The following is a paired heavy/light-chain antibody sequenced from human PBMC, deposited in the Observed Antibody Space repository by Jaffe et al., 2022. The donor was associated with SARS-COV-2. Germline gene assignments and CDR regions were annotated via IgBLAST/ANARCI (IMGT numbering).Light chain of an antibody. CDR2: AAS. V-gene: IGKV1D-12*01. J-gene: IGKJ3*01. Sequence: DIQMTQSPSSVSASVGDRVTITCRASQGISSWLAWYQQKPGKAPKLLIYAASSLQSGVPSRFSGSGSGTDFTLTISSLQPEDFATYYCQQANSFPRTFGPGTKVDIK. CDR1: QGISSW. CDR3: QQANSFPRT.
Heavy chain of an antibody. D-gene: IGHD1-26*01. CDR1: GGSISSYY. CDR2: IYYSGST. J-gene: IGHJ3*02. Sequence: QVQLQESGPGLVKPSETLSLTCTVSGGSISSYYWSWIRQPPGKGLEWIGYIYYSGSTNYNPSLKSRVTISVDTSKNQFSLKLSSVTAADTAVYYCARFLSGSYKTGVAFDIWGQGTMVTVSS. CDR3: ARFLSGSYKTGVAFDI. V-gene: IGHV4-59*01.